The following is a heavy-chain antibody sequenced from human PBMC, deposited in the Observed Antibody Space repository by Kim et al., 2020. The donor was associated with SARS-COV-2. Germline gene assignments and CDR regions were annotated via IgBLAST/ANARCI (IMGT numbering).Heavy chain of an antibody. CDR2: IYSGST. Sequence: GGSLRLSCAASGVTVNSNYMSWVRQAPGKGLEWVSVIYSGSTYYADSVKGRFTISRDTSKNTLYLQMNSLRADDTAVYYCVRGTDGSYYGYWGQGTLVTVSS. V-gene: IGHV3-53*01. D-gene: IGHD1-26*01. CDR3: VRGTDGSYYGY. CDR1: GVTVNSNY. J-gene: IGHJ4*02.